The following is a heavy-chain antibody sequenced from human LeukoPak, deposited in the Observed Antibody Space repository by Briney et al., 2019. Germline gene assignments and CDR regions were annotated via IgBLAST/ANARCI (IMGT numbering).Heavy chain of an antibody. Sequence: SETLSLTCTVSGGSISSYYWSWIRQPPGKGLEWIGYVYYSGSTNYNPSLTSRVTMSVDTSKNQFSLNLTSVTAADTAVYYCARGLFEGGGYFYMDVWGRGTTVTISS. CDR2: VYYSGST. CDR1: GGSISSYY. CDR3: ARGLFEGGGYFYMDV. V-gene: IGHV4-59*01. D-gene: IGHD2-21*01. J-gene: IGHJ6*03.